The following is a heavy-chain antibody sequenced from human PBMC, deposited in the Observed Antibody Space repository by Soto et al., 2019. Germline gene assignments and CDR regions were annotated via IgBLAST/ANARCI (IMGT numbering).Heavy chain of an antibody. J-gene: IGHJ6*02. V-gene: IGHV3-30*18. CDR3: AKGYYDILTGPHYYYGMDV. CDR1: GFTFSSYG. Sequence: LRLSCAASGFTFSSYGMHWVRQAPGKGLEWVAVISYDGSNKYYADSVKGRFTISRDNSKNTLYLQMNSLRAEDTAVYYCAKGYYDILTGPHYYYGMDVWGQGTTVTVSS. CDR2: ISYDGSNK. D-gene: IGHD3-9*01.